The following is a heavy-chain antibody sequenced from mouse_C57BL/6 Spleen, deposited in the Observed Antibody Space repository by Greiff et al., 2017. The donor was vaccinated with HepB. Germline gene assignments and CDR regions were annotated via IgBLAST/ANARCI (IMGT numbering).Heavy chain of an antibody. CDR2: ISYDGSN. CDR1: GYSITSGYY. V-gene: IGHV3-6*01. CDR3: ARDRDDGYYGYFDY. D-gene: IGHD2-3*01. Sequence: EVQLKESGPGLVKPSQSLSLTCSVTGYSITSGYYWNWIRQFPGNKLEWMGYISYDGSNNYNPSLKNRISINRDTSKNQFFLKLNAVTTENTATYYCARDRDDGYYGYFDYWGQGTTLTVSS. J-gene: IGHJ2*01.